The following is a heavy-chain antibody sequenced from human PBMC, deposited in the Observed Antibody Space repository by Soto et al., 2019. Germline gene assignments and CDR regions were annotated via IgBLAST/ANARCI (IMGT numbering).Heavy chain of an antibody. V-gene: IGHV1-18*04. D-gene: IGHD3-22*01. J-gene: IGHJ6*02. CDR1: AYTFTTYD. Sequence: QVQLVQSGAEVKKPGASVKVSCKASAYTFTTYDITWVRQAPGQGLEWIGWVGIYNADTNYAQKLQDRVTMTTDTSTGTAYMERRSLRSDDTAVYYCARDSRRGRYYYDLSPSGLDVWGQGTTVTVSS. CDR2: VGIYNADT. CDR3: ARDSRRGRYYYDLSPSGLDV.